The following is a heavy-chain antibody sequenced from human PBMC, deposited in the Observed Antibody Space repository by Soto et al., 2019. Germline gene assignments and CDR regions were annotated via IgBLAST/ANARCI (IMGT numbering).Heavy chain of an antibody. CDR3: AKNLPRTGRFDY. Sequence: PSETLSLTCTLSGASITSTTYFWAWIRKPPGKGLEWGGSIYYSGKTHYNPSLKSRVTISVDRSKNQFSLQMSSVTAADTAVYYCAKNLPRTGRFDYWGQGSLVTVSS. CDR1: GASITSTTYF. J-gene: IGHJ4*02. CDR2: IYYSGKT. V-gene: IGHV4-39*01.